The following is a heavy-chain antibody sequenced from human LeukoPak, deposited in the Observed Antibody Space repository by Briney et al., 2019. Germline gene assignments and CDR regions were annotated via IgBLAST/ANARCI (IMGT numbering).Heavy chain of an antibody. J-gene: IGHJ4*02. CDR1: GFTFSSYA. D-gene: IGHD2-2*01. CDR2: ISGSGGST. V-gene: IGHV3-23*01. CDR3: AKDEADIVVVPAASFDY. Sequence: SGGSLRLSCAASGFTFSSYAMSWVRQAPGKGLKWVSAISGSGGSTYYADSVKGRFTISRDNSKNTLYLQMNSLRDEDTAVYYCAKDEADIVVVPAASFDYWGQGTLVTVSS.